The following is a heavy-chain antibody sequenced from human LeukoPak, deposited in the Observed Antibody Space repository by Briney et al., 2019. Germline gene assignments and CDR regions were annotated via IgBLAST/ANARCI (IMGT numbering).Heavy chain of an antibody. Sequence: GGSLRLSCAASGFTFSRNSMNWVRQAPGKGLEWVSSITTSSSYIYYADSVKGRFTISRDNAKNSLYLQMNSLRAEDTAVYYCARDLGGYSYGSHFDYWGQGTLVTVSS. D-gene: IGHD5-18*01. J-gene: IGHJ4*02. CDR1: GFTFSRNS. V-gene: IGHV3-21*01. CDR2: ITTSSSYI. CDR3: ARDLGGYSYGSHFDY.